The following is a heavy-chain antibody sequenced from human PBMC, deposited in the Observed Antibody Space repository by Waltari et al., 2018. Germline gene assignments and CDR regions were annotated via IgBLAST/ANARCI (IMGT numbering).Heavy chain of an antibody. V-gene: IGHV2-5*02. CDR3: AYIMITYAGISRDDDFDV. CDR2: MYWDDDR. D-gene: IGHD3-16*01. Sequence: QITLKESGPPMVKPTETLTLTCSFSVFSLTTSGVSVAWTRPPPDKAREWLAIMYWDDDRRYSPYLRTRLAITKDTSKNGVVLIMTNMEPVEAGTYYCAYIMITYAGISRDDDFDVWGQGTMVTVFS. J-gene: IGHJ3*01. CDR1: VFSLTTSGVS.